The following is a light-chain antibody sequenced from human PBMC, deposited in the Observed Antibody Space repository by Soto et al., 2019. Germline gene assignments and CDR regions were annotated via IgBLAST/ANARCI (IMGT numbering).Light chain of an antibody. V-gene: IGKV3-15*01. CDR3: QQYQNLWT. CDR2: GAS. J-gene: IGKJ1*01. Sequence: EIVLTQSPGTLSLSPGERATLSCRASQSVSSNLAWYQQKPGRAPRLLIYGASTRATGVPGRFSGSASGTEFTLTISSLQSEDFAVYYCQQYQNLWTFGQGTKVDIK. CDR1: QSVSSN.